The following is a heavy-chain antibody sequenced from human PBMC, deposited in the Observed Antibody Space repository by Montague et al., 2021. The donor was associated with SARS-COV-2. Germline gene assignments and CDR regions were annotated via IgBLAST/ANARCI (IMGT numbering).Heavy chain of an antibody. CDR2: ISYDGSNK. CDR1: GFTFSSYA. CDR3: ARVLGDYGDY. Sequence: SLRLSCAASGFTFSSYAMHWVRQAPGKGLEWVAVISYDGSNKYYADSVKGRFTISRDNSENTLYLQMNSLRAEDTAVYYCARVLGDYGDYWGQGTLVTVSS. D-gene: IGHD4-17*01. V-gene: IGHV3-30*04. J-gene: IGHJ4*02.